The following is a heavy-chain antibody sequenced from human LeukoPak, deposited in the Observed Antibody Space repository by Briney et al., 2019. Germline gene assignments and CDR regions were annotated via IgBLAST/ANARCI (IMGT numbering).Heavy chain of an antibody. CDR1: GGTFISYA. D-gene: IGHD2-2*02. Sequence: ASVKVSCKASGGTFISYAISWVRQAPGQGLEWMGGIIPIFGTANYAQKFQGRVTITADESTSTAYMELSSLRSEDTAVYYCARVGRYCSSTSCYTDYWGQGTLVTVSS. CDR2: IIPIFGTA. CDR3: ARVGRYCSSTSCYTDY. V-gene: IGHV1-69*13. J-gene: IGHJ4*02.